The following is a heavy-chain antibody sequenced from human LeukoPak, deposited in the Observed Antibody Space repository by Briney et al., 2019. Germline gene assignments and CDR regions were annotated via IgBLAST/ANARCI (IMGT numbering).Heavy chain of an antibody. CDR2: SSSSGTTI. V-gene: IGHV3-11*01. J-gene: IGHJ4*02. Sequence: GGSLRLSCAASGFTLSDYYMSWIRQAPGKGLEWVSYSSSSGTTIYYADSVKGRFAISRDNAKNSLYLQMNSLRAEDTAVYYCARRRDFIDYWGQGTLVTISS. D-gene: IGHD3/OR15-3a*01. CDR1: GFTLSDYY. CDR3: ARRRDFIDY.